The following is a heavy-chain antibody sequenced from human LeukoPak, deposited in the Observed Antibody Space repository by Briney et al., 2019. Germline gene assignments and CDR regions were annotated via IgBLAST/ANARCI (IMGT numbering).Heavy chain of an antibody. CDR2: INQDGSED. D-gene: IGHD2-21*02. V-gene: IGHV3-7*04. J-gene: IGHJ3*02. CDR3: ARYCGGDCYYPHDAFDI. CDR1: GFTFSTFW. Sequence: GGSLRLSCAASGFTFSTFWMTWVRQAPGKGLEWVANINQDGSEDSYVDSVKGRFTISRDNAKDSLYLQMNSLRAEDTAVCYCARYCGGDCYYPHDAFDIWGQGTMVTVSS.